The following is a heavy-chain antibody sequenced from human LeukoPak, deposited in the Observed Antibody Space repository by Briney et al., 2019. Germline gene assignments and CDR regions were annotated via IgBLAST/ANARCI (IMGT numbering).Heavy chain of an antibody. D-gene: IGHD3-3*01. V-gene: IGHV3-7*01. J-gene: IGHJ4*02. Sequence: PGGSLRLSCAASGFTFSSYWMSWVRQAPGKGLEWVANIKQDGSERYYVDSVKGRFTISRDHAKNSLYLQMNSLRAQDTAVYYCARDPTIFGVVIVPDYWGQGTLVTVSS. CDR2: IKQDGSER. CDR1: GFTFSSYW. CDR3: ARDPTIFGVVIVPDY.